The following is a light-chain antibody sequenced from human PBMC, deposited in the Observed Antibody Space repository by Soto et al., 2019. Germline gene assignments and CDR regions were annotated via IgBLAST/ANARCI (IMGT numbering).Light chain of an antibody. CDR1: QSVSNN. CDR3: LQHNSYSWT. V-gene: IGKV3-15*01. CDR2: GAS. J-gene: IGKJ1*01. Sequence: EIVSTHSPGTLSLSPWEIATLSCRASQSVSNNYLAWYQQRPGQAPRLLIYGASTWATGIPARFSGSGSGTEFTLTISSLQPEDFATYYCLQHNSYSWTLGQGTKVDIK.